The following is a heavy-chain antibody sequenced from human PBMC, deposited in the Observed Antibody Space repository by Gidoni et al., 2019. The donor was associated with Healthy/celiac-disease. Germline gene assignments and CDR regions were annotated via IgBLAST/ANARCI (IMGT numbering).Heavy chain of an antibody. Sequence: QVQLVASGGGVVQPGRSLRLSCAASGFTFSRYAMHWVRQAPGKGLEWVAVISYDGSNKYYADSVKGRFTISRDNSKNTLYLQMNSLRAEDTAVYYCARGLADEFVGSSYDYWGQGTLVTVSS. CDR2: ISYDGSNK. CDR3: ARGLADEFVGSSYDY. D-gene: IGHD6-6*01. CDR1: GFTFSRYA. V-gene: IGHV3-30-3*01. J-gene: IGHJ4*02.